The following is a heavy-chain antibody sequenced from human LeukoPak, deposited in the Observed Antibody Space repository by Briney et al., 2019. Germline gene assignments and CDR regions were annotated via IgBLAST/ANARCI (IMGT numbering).Heavy chain of an antibody. CDR1: GFSFGTSW. J-gene: IGHJ3*02. V-gene: IGHV3-7*05. Sequence: PGGSLRLSCAASGFSFGTSWMSWVRQAPGKGPEWVAYIKGDGSEKSFVDSVRGRFTIPRDNAKNSLYLQMDSLRVEDTAVYYCARGGVSRAAFDIWGQGTMVTVSS. CDR3: ARGGVSRAAFDI. CDR2: IKGDGSEK.